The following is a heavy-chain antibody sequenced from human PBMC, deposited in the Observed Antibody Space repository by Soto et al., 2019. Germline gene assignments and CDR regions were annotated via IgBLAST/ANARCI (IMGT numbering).Heavy chain of an antibody. J-gene: IGHJ3*02. Sequence: SETLSLTCTVSCGSISSYYWRWIRQPAGKGLEWIGLIYTRGSTNYNPSLKIRVTMSVDTSKNQFSLKLSSVTAADTAVYYCARGSQDSSKISDAFDIWGQGTMVNVSS. V-gene: IGHV4-4*07. CDR1: CGSISSYY. D-gene: IGHD3-22*01. CDR2: IYTRGST. CDR3: ARGSQDSSKISDAFDI.